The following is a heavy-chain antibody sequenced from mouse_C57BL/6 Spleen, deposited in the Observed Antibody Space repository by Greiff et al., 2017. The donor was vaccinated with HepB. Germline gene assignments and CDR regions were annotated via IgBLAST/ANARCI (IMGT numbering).Heavy chain of an antibody. V-gene: IGHV1-22*01. CDR3: ARRRYYYGPFDY. D-gene: IGHD1-1*01. CDR2: INPNNGGT. CDR1: GYTFTDYN. Sequence: EVQLQESGPELVKPGASVKMSCKASGYTFTDYNMHWVKQSHGKSLEWIGYINPNNGGTSYNQKFKGKATLTVNKSSSTAYMELRSLTSEDSAVYYCARRRYYYGPFDYWGQGTTLTVSS. J-gene: IGHJ2*01.